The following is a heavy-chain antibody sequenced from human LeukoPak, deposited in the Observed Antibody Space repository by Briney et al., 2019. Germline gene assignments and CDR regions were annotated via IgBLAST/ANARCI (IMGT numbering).Heavy chain of an antibody. CDR1: GFTFDDYA. D-gene: IGHD5-12*01. CDR3: AKDIRGYEGGRFDY. CDR2: ISWNSGSI. J-gene: IGHJ4*02. V-gene: IGHV3-9*01. Sequence: PGGSLRLSCAASGFTFDDYAMHWVRQAPGKGLEWVSGISWNSGSIGYADSVKGRFTISRDNAKNSLYLQMNSLRAEDTALYYCAKDIRGYEGGRFDYWGQGTLVTVSS.